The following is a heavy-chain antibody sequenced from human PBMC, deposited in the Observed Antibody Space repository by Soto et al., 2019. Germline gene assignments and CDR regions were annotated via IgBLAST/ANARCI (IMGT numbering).Heavy chain of an antibody. V-gene: IGHV4-38-2*01. CDR2: IYHSGST. Sequence: PSETLSLTCAVSGYSISSGYYWGWIRQPPGKGLEWIGSIYHSGSTYYNPSLKSRVTISVDTSKNQFSLKLSSVTAADTAVYYCARVRVGATQYFQHWGQGTPVTVSS. CDR3: ARVRVGATQYFQH. CDR1: GYSISSGYY. J-gene: IGHJ1*01. D-gene: IGHD1-26*01.